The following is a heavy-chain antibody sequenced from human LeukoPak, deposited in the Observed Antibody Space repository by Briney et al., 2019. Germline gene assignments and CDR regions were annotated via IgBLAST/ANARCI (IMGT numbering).Heavy chain of an antibody. Sequence: GRSLRLSCAASGFTFSSYGMHWVRQAPGKGLEWVSYISSSSSTIYYADSVKGRFTISRDNAKNSLYLQMNSLRAEDTAVYYCARDQGRDSSGYRDYYYYYGMDVWGQGTTVTVSS. CDR3: ARDQGRDSSGYRDYYYYYGMDV. CDR1: GFTFSSYG. CDR2: ISSSSSTI. D-gene: IGHD3-22*01. V-gene: IGHV3-48*01. J-gene: IGHJ6*02.